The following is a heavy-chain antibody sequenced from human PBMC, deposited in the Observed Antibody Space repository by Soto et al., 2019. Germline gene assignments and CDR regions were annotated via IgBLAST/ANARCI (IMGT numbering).Heavy chain of an antibody. CDR2: INTDNGNT. J-gene: IGHJ6*02. CDR3: ARDRGDRYPVDV. Sequence: QVQVVQSGAEVKKPGASVKVSCKTSGYNFISNPIHWVRQAPGQRLEWMGWINTDNGNTKYSQKFQGRLTVTSDTSARTAYLELSSLRSEDTAIDYSARDRGDRYPVDVWGQGTTVTVSS. D-gene: IGHD2-21*02. V-gene: IGHV1-3*04. CDR1: GYNFISNP.